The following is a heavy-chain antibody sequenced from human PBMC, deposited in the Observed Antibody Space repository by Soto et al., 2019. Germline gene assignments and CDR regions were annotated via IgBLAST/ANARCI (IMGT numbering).Heavy chain of an antibody. V-gene: IGHV3-48*01. Sequence: GASLRLSCAASGFTFSRYMMHCVRQAPGRGLEWVASTSCSSSTIYYADSVKGRYTISRDNSKNSVSLQMNSLRGDDTAVYYCARTVIAACGTMYRLEVWDQGSTVTVSS. CDR2: TSCSSSTI. D-gene: IGHD6-13*01. CDR1: GFTFSRYM. CDR3: ARTVIAACGTMYRLEV. J-gene: IGHJ6*02.